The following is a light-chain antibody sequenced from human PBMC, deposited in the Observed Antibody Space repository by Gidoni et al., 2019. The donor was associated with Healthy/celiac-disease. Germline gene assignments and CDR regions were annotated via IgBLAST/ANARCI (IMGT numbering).Light chain of an antibody. Sequence: EIVLTQSPATLSASPGERATLSCRASQGVNSNLAWYQQKPGQAPRLLIYGASTRATGIPARCSGSGSGTEFTLTSSSLESEDVAVYYCQQYNNWPPITFGPGTKVDIK. V-gene: IGKV3-15*01. CDR3: QQYNNWPPIT. J-gene: IGKJ3*01. CDR1: QGVNSN. CDR2: GAS.